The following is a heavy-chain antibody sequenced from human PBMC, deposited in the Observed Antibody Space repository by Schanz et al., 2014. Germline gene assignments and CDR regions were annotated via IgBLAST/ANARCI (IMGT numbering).Heavy chain of an antibody. CDR3: TKEDATALWYFEH. V-gene: IGHV3-23*04. D-gene: IGHD6-13*01. CDR2: INTSGGSR. Sequence: EVQLVESGGGLVQPGGSLRLSCAASGFSFSTHAMSWVRQAPGQGLEWVSGINTSGGSRYYAESVKGRFTISRDNSKNLVVLQMNSLRVDDTAVYYCTKEDATALWYFEHWGQGTLVIVSS. J-gene: IGHJ4*02. CDR1: GFSFSTHA.